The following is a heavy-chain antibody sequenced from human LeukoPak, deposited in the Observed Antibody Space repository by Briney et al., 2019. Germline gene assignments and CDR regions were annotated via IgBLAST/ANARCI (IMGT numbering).Heavy chain of an antibody. CDR2: IRGSGGST. V-gene: IGHV3-23*01. D-gene: IGHD5-18*01. CDR3: AKDRSWYSYGPDY. J-gene: IGHJ4*02. CDR1: GFTFSSYG. Sequence: PGGSLRLSCAASGFTFSSYGMSWVRQAPGKGLEWVSAIRGSGGSTYYADSVKGRFTFSRDNSKNTLYLQMNSLRAEDTAVYYCAKDRSWYSYGPDYWGQGTLVTVSS.